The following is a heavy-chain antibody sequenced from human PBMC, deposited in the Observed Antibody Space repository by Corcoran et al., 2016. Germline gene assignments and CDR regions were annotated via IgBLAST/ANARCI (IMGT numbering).Heavy chain of an antibody. J-gene: IGHJ4*02. CDR2: IYPGDSDT. D-gene: IGHD5-12*01. V-gene: IGHV5-51*01. Sequence: EVQLVQSGAEVKKPGESLKISCKGSGYSFTSYWIGWVRQMPGKGLEWMGIIYPGDSDTRYSPSFQGQVTISADKSISTAYLQWSRLKASDTAMYYCARSPSYWSNRDGYNYRSLDYWGQGTLVTVSS. CDR1: GYSFTSYW. CDR3: ARSPSYWSNRDGYNYRSLDY.